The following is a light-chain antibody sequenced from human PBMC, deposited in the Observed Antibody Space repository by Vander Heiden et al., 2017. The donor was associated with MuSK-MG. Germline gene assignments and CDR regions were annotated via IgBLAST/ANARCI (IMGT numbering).Light chain of an antibody. CDR2: GAS. V-gene: IGKV1-39*01. J-gene: IGKJ1*01. CDR3: QQSYSSWT. CDR1: QDIGRF. Sequence: DIQMPQSPPSLSASVGDRVTITCRASQDIGRFLNWYQHKPGKAPKLLIYGASSLQSGVPSRFGGSGSGTDFTLTISSLQPEDFASYYCQQSYSSWTFGQGTKVEIK.